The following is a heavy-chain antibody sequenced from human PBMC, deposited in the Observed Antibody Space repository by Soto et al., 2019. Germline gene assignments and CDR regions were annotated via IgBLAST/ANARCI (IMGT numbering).Heavy chain of an antibody. CDR2: IVVDSNTA. J-gene: IGHJ4*02. D-gene: IGHD1-26*01. Sequence: SLVRQAPGHGPEWMGGIVVDSNTAEYSQRFQDRVTITADTSTDTLYMELGSLTFEDTAVYYCARAIKRWEVNYYFDFWGQGTLVTVSS. V-gene: IGHV1-69*06. CDR3: ARAIKRWEVNYYFDF.